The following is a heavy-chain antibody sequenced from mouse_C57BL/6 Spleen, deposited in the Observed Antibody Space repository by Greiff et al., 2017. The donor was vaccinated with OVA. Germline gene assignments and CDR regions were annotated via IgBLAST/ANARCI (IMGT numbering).Heavy chain of an antibody. CDR2: INPNNGGT. CDR1: GYTFTDYN. J-gene: IGHJ3*01. CDR3: ARLGTAQATGFAY. Sequence: EVQLQESGPELVKPGASVKMSCKASGYTFTDYNMHWVKQSHGKSLEWIGYINPNNGGTSYNQKFKGKATLTVNKSSSTAYMELRSLTSEDSAVYYCARLGTAQATGFAYWGQGTLVTVSA. D-gene: IGHD3-2*02. V-gene: IGHV1-22*01.